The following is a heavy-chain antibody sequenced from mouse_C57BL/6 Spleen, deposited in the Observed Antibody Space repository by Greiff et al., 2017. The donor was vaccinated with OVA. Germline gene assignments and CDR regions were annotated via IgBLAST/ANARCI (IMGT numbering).Heavy chain of an antibody. J-gene: IGHJ1*03. CDR3: ARTAYYGSSLWYFDV. V-gene: IGHV1-82*01. D-gene: IGHD1-1*01. CDR2: IYPGDGDT. Sequence: QVQLQQSGPELVKPGASVKISCKASGYAFSSSWMNWVKQRPGKGLEWIGRIYPGDGDTNYNGKFKGKATLTADKSSSTAYMQLSSLTSEDSAVYFCARTAYYGSSLWYFDVWGTGTTVTVSS. CDR1: GYAFSSSW.